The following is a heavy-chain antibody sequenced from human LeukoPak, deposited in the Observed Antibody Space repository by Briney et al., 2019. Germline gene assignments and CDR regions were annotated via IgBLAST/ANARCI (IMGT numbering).Heavy chain of an antibody. J-gene: IGHJ4*02. CDR3: ARGPYCSGGSCYPRDLNFDY. CDR2: IIPILGIA. CDR1: GGTFSSYA. Sequence: ASVKVSCKASGGTFSSYAISWVRQAPGRGLDWMGRIIPILGIANYAQKFQGRVTITADKSTSTAYMELSSLRSEDTAVYYCARGPYCSGGSCYPRDLNFDYWGQGTLVTVSS. D-gene: IGHD2-15*01. V-gene: IGHV1-69*04.